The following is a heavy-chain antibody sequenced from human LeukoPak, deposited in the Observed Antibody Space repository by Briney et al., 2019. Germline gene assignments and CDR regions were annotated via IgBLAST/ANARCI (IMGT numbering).Heavy chain of an antibody. CDR3: ARIRRRISGSYPRWSDP. Sequence: GASVKVSCKASGYTFTGYYMHWVRQAPGQGLEWMGWINPNSGGTNYAQKFQGRVTMTRDTSISTAYMELSRLRSDDTAVYYCARIRRRISGSYPRWSDPWGQGTLVTVSS. V-gene: IGHV1-2*02. J-gene: IGHJ5*02. CDR1: GYTFTGYY. CDR2: INPNSGGT. D-gene: IGHD1-26*01.